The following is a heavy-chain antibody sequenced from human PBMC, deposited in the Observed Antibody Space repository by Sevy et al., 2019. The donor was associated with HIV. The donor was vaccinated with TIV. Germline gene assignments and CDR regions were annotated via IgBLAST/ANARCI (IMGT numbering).Heavy chain of an antibody. V-gene: IGHV3-23*01. J-gene: IGHJ4*02. Sequence: GGSLRLSCAASGVIFNSHAMSWVRQAPGKGLEWVSTISGSGGYTYYSDSVKGRFSISRDNSKNTVDLQMNSLRAEDTAVYYCTNRGIVIITGFDYWGQGTLVTVSS. CDR3: TNRGIVIITGFDY. CDR1: GVIFNSHA. CDR2: ISGSGGYT. D-gene: IGHD1-20*01.